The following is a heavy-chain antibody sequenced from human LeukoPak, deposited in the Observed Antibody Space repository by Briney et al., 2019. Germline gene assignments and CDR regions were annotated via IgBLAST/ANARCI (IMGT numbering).Heavy chain of an antibody. J-gene: IGHJ4*02. Sequence: SETLSLTCAVYGGSFSGYYWSWIRQPPGKGLEWIGEINHSGSTNYNPSLKSRVTISADTSKNQFSLKLRSVTAADTAVYYCASRASSSSWFPSLFGYWGQGTLVTVSS. CDR2: INHSGST. CDR1: GGSFSGYY. D-gene: IGHD6-13*01. CDR3: ASRASSSSWFPSLFGY. V-gene: IGHV4-34*01.